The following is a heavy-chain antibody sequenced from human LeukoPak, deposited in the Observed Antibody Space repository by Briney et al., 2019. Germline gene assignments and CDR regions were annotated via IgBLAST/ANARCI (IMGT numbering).Heavy chain of an antibody. Sequence: PGGSLRLSCAASGFTFSSYGMHWVRQAPGKGLEWVAVIWYDGSNKYYADSVKGRFTISRDNSKNTLYLQMNSLRAEDTAVYYCARDPGMASPGGGYFDYWGQGTLVTVSS. CDR1: GFTFSSYG. J-gene: IGHJ4*02. D-gene: IGHD6-13*01. CDR3: ARDPGMASPGGGYFDY. V-gene: IGHV3-33*01. CDR2: IWYDGSNK.